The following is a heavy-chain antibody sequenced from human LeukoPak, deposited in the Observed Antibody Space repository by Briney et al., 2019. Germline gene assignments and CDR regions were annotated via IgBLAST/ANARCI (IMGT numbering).Heavy chain of an antibody. D-gene: IGHD3-10*01. CDR2: IKQDGSEK. Sequence: GGSLRLSCAASGFTFSIYWMSWVRQAPGKGLEWVANIKQDGSEKYYVDSVKGRFTISRDNAKNSLYLQMNSLRAEDTAVYYFSKELGGIKVYLDFWGQGTLVTVSS. CDR1: GFTFSIYW. CDR3: SKELGGIKVYLDF. V-gene: IGHV3-7*03. J-gene: IGHJ4*02.